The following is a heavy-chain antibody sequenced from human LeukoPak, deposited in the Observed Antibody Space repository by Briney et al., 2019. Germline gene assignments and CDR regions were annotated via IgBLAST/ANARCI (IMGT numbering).Heavy chain of an antibody. V-gene: IGHV3-21*01. CDR1: GFTFSSYS. CDR3: ARAGGAAAYDY. D-gene: IGHD6-13*01. CDR2: ISSSSSYI. Sequence: KAGGSLRLSCAASGFTFSSYSMNWVRQAPGKGLEWVSSISSSSSYIYYADSVKGRFTISRDNAKNSLYLQMSSLRAEDTAVYYCARAGGAAAYDYWGQGTLVTVSS. J-gene: IGHJ4*02.